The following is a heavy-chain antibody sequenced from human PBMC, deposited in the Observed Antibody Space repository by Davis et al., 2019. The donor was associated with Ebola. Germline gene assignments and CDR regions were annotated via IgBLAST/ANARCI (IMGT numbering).Heavy chain of an antibody. V-gene: IGHV3-30*03. CDR1: GFTFSSYG. J-gene: IGHJ4*01. CDR2: ISYDGSNK. D-gene: IGHD2-8*02. CDR3: AREGGCTGGVCYYVDY. Sequence: GESLKISCAASGFTFSSYGMHWVRQAPGKGLEWVAVISYDGSNKYYADSVKGRFTISRDNSKNTLYLQMNSLRAEDTAVYYCAREGGCTGGVCYYVDYWGQGTLVTVSS.